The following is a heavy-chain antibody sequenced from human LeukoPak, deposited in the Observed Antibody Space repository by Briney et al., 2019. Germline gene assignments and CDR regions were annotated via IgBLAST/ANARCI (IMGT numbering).Heavy chain of an antibody. J-gene: IGHJ4*02. Sequence: SETLSLTCAVSGDSISGGAYSWSWIRQPPGKGLEWIGYIYYSGSSYYNPSLKSRVTISLDTSKNQFSLKLSSVTAADTAVYYCAREVATGNFDYWGQGTLVPVSS. D-gene: IGHD1-1*01. CDR2: IYYSGSS. CDR3: AREVATGNFDY. V-gene: IGHV4-30-4*07. CDR1: GDSISGGAYS.